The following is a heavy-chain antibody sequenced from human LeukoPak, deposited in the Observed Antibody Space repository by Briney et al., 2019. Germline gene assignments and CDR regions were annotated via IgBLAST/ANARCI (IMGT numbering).Heavy chain of an antibody. CDR2: IYYSGST. Sequence: SETLSLTCTVSGGSISSYYWSWIRQPPGKGLEWIGYIYYSGSTNYNPSLKSRVTISVDTSKNQFSLKLSSVTAAGTAVYYCARRSYGGAFDIWGQGTMVTVSS. D-gene: IGHD1-26*01. J-gene: IGHJ3*02. V-gene: IGHV4-59*08. CDR1: GGSISSYY. CDR3: ARRSYGGAFDI.